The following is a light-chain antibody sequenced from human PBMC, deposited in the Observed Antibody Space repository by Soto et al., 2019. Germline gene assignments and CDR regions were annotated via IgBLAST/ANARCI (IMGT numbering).Light chain of an antibody. CDR1: SSDVGGYNY. V-gene: IGLV2-8*01. CDR2: EVN. J-gene: IGLJ2*01. Sequence: QSVLTQPPSASGSPGQSVTISCTGTSSDVGGYNYVSWYQQHPGKAPKLMIYEVNKRPLGVPDRFSGSKSGNTASLTVSGLQAEDEADHYCSSYGGRNNLIFGGGTKLTVL. CDR3: SSYGGRNNLI.